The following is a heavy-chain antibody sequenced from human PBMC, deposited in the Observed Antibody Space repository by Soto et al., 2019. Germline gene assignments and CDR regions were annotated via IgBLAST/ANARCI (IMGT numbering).Heavy chain of an antibody. Sequence: ASVKVSCKASGYTFTSYGISWVRQAPGQGLEWMGWISAYNGNTNYAQKLQGRVTMTTDTSTSTAYMELRSLRSDDTAVYYCARESLSPNNWNDVFRPNPPEKYYMDVWGKGTTVTVSS. CDR3: ARESLSPNNWNDVFRPNPPEKYYMDV. J-gene: IGHJ6*03. V-gene: IGHV1-18*01. CDR2: ISAYNGNT. CDR1: GYTFTSYG. D-gene: IGHD1-1*01.